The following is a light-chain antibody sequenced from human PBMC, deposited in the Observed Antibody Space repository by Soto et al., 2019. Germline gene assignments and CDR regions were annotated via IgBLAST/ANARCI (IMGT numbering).Light chain of an antibody. CDR1: QSISNY. CDR2: AAS. V-gene: IGKV1-39*01. Sequence: DIQMTQSPSSLSASVGDRVTITCRASQSISNYLNWFQQKPGKAPKVLIYAASSLQGGVPSRFSGSGSGTDFSLTISSLQPEDFATYYCQQSYSFPLTFGGGTKVEIK. J-gene: IGKJ4*01. CDR3: QQSYSFPLT.